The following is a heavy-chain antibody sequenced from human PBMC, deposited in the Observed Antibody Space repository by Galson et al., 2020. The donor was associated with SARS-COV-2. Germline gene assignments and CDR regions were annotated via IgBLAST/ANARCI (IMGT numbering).Heavy chain of an antibody. CDR1: GFNFSDYY. J-gene: IGHJ4*02. V-gene: IGHV3-11*01. D-gene: IGHD1-1*01. CDR2: ISGSGTFI. Sequence: GGSLRLSCAVSGFNFSDYYMSWIRQAPGKGLQWISYISGSGTFIYHADSVRGRFTISRDNAKKSLYLQMNSLRAEDTALYYCARGYTTVDYWGQGTQVTVSS. CDR3: ARGYTTVDY.